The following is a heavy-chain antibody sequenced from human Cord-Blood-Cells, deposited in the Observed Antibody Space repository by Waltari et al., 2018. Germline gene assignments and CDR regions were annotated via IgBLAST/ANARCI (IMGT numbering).Heavy chain of an antibody. CDR3: ARDYGNGSGSYYYGMDV. Sequence: QVQLVQSGAEVKKPGASVKVSCKASGYTFTGHYMHWVRQAPGQGLEWMGWINPNSGGTNYAQKFQGWVTMTRDTSISTAYMELSRLRSDDTAVYYCARDYGNGSGSYYYGMDVWGQGTTVTVSS. CDR2: INPNSGGT. D-gene: IGHD3-10*01. CDR1: GYTFTGHY. J-gene: IGHJ6*02. V-gene: IGHV1-2*04.